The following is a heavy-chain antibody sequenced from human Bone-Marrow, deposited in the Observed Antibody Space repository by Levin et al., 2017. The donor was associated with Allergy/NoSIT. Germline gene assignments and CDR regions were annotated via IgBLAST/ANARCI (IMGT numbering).Heavy chain of an antibody. V-gene: IGHV3-7*03. Sequence: PGGSLRLSCAASGFTFSSYWMSWVRQAPGKGLEWVANIKQDGSEKYYVDSVKGRFTISRDNAKNSLYLQMNSLRAEDTAVYYCARVIGGYYGSGSDTYYYYYYYMDVWGKGTTVTVSS. CDR3: ARVIGGYYGSGSDTYYYYYYYMDV. CDR2: IKQDGSEK. D-gene: IGHD3-10*01. J-gene: IGHJ6*03. CDR1: GFTFSSYW.